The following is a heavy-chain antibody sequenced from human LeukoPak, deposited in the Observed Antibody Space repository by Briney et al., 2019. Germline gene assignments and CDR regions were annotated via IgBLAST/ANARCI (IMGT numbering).Heavy chain of an antibody. V-gene: IGHV3-23*01. CDR2: ISGSGGST. CDR1: GFTFSSYG. J-gene: IGHJ4*02. D-gene: IGHD3-10*01. CDR3: AKDQSFYYYGSGSTPDY. Sequence: GGSLRLSCAASGFTFSSYGMSWVRQAPGKGLEWVSAISGSGGSTYYADSVKGRFTISRDNSKNTLYLQMNSLRAEDTAVYYCAKDQSFYYYGSGSTPDYWGQGTLVTVSS.